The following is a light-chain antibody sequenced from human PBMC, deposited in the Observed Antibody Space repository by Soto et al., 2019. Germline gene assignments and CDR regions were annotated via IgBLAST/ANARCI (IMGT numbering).Light chain of an antibody. CDR2: RND. V-gene: IGLV1-47*01. CDR1: SSNIGSNF. CDR3: AAWDDSLTGVV. Sequence: QSVLTQPPSASGTPGQRVTISCSGSSSNIGSNFAYWYQQLPGTAPKLLIYRNDQRPSGVPDRISGSKSGTSASLAISGLRSEDEADYYCAAWDDSLTGVVFGGGTKLTAL. J-gene: IGLJ2*01.